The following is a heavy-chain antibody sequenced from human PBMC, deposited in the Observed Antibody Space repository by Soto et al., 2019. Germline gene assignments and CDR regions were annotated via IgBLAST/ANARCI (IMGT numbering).Heavy chain of an antibody. CDR3: GRIDFWSGYYGNY. J-gene: IGHJ4*02. CDR2: IYYSGST. CDR1: GGSISSYY. D-gene: IGHD3-3*01. V-gene: IGHV4-59*08. Sequence: PSETLSLTCTVSGGSISSYYWSWSRQPPGKGLEWIGYIYYSGSTNSNPSLKSRVTISVDTSKNQFSLKLSSVTAADTAVYYCGRIDFWSGYYGNYWGQGTLVTVSS.